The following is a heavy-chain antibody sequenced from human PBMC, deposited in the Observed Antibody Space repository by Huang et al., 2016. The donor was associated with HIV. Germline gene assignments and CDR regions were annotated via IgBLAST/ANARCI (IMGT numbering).Heavy chain of an antibody. V-gene: IGHV3-30*02. J-gene: IGHJ3*02. CDR1: GFTFSSYV. D-gene: IGHD1-20*01. CDR3: ARENNWKLVGSYAFDI. CDR2: IRYDGSSR. Sequence: QVQLVESGGGVVQPGGSLRLSCATFGFTFSSYVMHWVRQAPGKGLEWLECIRYDGSSRNYADSVKGRLTISRDNSKNSLYLQMSSLRTEDTAVYYCARENNWKLVGSYAFDIWGQGTMVTVSS.